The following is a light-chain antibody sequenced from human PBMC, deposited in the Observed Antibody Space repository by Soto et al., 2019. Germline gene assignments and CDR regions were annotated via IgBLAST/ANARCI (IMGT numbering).Light chain of an antibody. CDR3: QQRGT. V-gene: IGKV3-20*01. Sequence: EIGLTQSPGTLSLSPGERASLSCRASQSGSASFLAWYQQKTGQAPRLLIYGASSRPTGIPDRFSGSGSGTDFTLTISRLEPEDAAVYYCQQRGTFGPGTKLQIK. J-gene: IGKJ2*02. CDR1: QSGSASF. CDR2: GAS.